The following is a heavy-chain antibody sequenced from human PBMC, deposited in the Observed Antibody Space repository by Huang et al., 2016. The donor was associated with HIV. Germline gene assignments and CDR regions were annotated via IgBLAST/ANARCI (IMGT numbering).Heavy chain of an antibody. D-gene: IGHD6-6*01. CDR1: GGSMSSYY. CDR2: IYYSGST. V-gene: IGHV4-59*01. CDR3: ASASIAARRWFDP. Sequence: QVQLQESGPGLVKPSETLSLTCTVSGGSMSSYYWSWIRQPPGTGLQWIGYIYYSGSTTYTPSLKSRVTISVDTSKNQFSLRLSSVTAADTAVYYCASASIAARRWFDPWGQGSLVTVSS. J-gene: IGHJ5*02.